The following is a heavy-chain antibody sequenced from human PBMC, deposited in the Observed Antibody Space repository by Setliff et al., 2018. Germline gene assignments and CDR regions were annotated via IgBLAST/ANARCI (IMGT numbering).Heavy chain of an antibody. D-gene: IGHD2-2*01. CDR2: ISGSGGST. J-gene: IGHJ4*02. Sequence: PGESLKISCAASGFTFSSYAMSWVRQAPGKGLEWVSAISGSGGSTYYADSVKGRFTISRDNSKNTLYLQMNSLRAEDTAVYYCARAHSSTLSVHDYWGQGTLVTVSS. CDR3: ARAHSSTLSVHDY. CDR1: GFTFSSYA. V-gene: IGHV3-23*01.